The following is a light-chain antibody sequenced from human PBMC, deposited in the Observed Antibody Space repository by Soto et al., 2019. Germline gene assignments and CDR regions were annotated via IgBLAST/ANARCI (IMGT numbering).Light chain of an antibody. Sequence: EIVLTQSPATLSLSPGERATLSCRASQSVSSYLSWYQQKPGQAPRRLTYDTSNRAPGIPARFSGSGSGTDCTLTISSLEPEDVAGNFCQQRSKFWWKFDQGTKVDI. CDR3: QQRSKFWWK. V-gene: IGKV3-11*01. CDR2: DTS. CDR1: QSVSSY. J-gene: IGKJ1*01.